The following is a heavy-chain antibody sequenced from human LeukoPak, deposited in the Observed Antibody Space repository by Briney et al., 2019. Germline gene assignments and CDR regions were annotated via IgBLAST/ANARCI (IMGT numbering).Heavy chain of an antibody. D-gene: IGHD2-2*03. J-gene: IGHJ3*02. CDR3: ARDNGYCSSTSCPGGAFDI. V-gene: IGHV4-30-4*01. Sequence: SETLSLTCTVSGGSISSGDYYWSWIRQPPGKGLEWIGYIYYSGSTYYNPSLKSRVTISVDTSKNQFSLKLSSVTAADTAVYYCARDNGYCSSTSCPGGAFDIWGQGTMVTVSS. CDR1: GGSISSGDYY. CDR2: IYYSGST.